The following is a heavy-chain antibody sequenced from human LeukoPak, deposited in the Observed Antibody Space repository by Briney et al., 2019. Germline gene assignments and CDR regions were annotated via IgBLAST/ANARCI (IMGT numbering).Heavy chain of an antibody. J-gene: IGHJ5*02. CDR1: GGSFSGYY. D-gene: IGHD3-3*01. CDR2: INHSGST. CDR3: ARGDWAKYYDFWSGYYGSWFDP. V-gene: IGHV4-34*01. Sequence: PSETLSLTCAVYGGSFSGYYWSWIRQPPGKGLEWSGEINHSGSTNYNPSLKSRVTISVDTSKNQFSLKLSSVTAADTAVYYCARGDWAKYYDFWSGYYGSWFDPWGQGTLVTVSS.